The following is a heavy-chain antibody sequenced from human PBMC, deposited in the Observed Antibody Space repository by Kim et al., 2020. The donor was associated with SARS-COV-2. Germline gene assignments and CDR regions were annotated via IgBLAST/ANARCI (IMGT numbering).Heavy chain of an antibody. Sequence: GGSLRLFCAASGFTFSSYGMHWVRQAPGKGLEWVAVISYDGSNKYYADSVKGRFTISRDNSKNTLYLQMNSLRAEDTAVYYCAKAYYDFWSGYFDYYYGMDVWGQGTTVTVSS. CDR1: GFTFSSYG. D-gene: IGHD3-3*01. CDR3: AKAYYDFWSGYFDYYYGMDV. J-gene: IGHJ6*02. V-gene: IGHV3-30*18. CDR2: ISYDGSNK.